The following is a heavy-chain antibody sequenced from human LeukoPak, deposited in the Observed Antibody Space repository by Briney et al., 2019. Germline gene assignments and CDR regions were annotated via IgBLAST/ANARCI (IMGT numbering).Heavy chain of an antibody. J-gene: IGHJ6*02. CDR2: IKQDGSEK. V-gene: IGHV3-7*01. CDR1: GFTFSSYW. D-gene: IGHD2-21*01. CDR3: ARDLVGMDYYYYYGMDV. Sequence: GGSLRLSCAASGFTFSSYWMSWVRQAPGKGLEWVANIKQDGSEKYYVDSVKGRFTISRDNAKNSLYLQMNSLRAEDTAVYYCARDLVGMDYYYYYGMDVWGQGTTVTVSS.